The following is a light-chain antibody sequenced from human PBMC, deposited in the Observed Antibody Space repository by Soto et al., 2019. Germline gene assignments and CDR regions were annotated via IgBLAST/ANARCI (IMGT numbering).Light chain of an antibody. Sequence: QSALTQPASVSGSPGQSITISCTGTSSDVGGYNYVSWYQQHPGKAPKLMIYEVSNRPSGVSNRFSGSKSGNTASLTISGLQAEDEADYYCSSAAGVFGGGTKLTVL. CDR2: EVS. CDR1: SSDVGGYNY. V-gene: IGLV2-14*01. CDR3: SSAAGV. J-gene: IGLJ3*02.